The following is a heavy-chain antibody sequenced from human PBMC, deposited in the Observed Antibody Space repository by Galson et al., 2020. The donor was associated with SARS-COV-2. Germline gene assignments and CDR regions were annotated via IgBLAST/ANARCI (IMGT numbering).Heavy chain of an antibody. V-gene: IGHV3-33*01. D-gene: IGHD6-13*01. J-gene: IGHJ6*03. CDR1: GFTFSSYG. Sequence: GGSLRLSCAASGFTFSSYGMHWVRQAPGKGLEWVAVIWYDGSNKYYADSVKGRFTISRDNSKNTLYLQMNSLRAEDTAVYYCAREHGSSWANYYMDVWGKGTTVTVSS. CDR2: IWYDGSNK. CDR3: AREHGSSWANYYMDV.